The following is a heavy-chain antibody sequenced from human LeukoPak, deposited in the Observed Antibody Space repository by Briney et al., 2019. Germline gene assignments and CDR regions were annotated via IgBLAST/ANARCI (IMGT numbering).Heavy chain of an antibody. CDR1: GYSISSGYY. D-gene: IGHD3-22*01. CDR3: ARQGLYCYDSSGPDAFDI. Sequence: PSETLSLTCAVSGYSISSGYYWGWIRQPPGKGLEWIGRIYHSGSTYYNPSLKSRFTISVDTSKNQFSLKLSSVTAADTAVYYCARQGLYCYDSSGPDAFDIWGQGTMVTVSS. V-gene: IGHV4-38-2*01. CDR2: IYHSGST. J-gene: IGHJ3*02.